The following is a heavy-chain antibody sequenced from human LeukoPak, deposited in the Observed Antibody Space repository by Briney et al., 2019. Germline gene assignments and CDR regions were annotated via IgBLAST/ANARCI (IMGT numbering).Heavy chain of an antibody. D-gene: IGHD6-19*01. CDR3: AKGRGPNSGPTLDY. V-gene: IGHV3-23*01. Sequence: PGGSLRLSCAASGFTFSSSSMTWVRQAPGKGPEWVSAISGSGGSMWYAGSVRGRFTISRDNSKNTLYVQMNTLRAEDTALYYCAKGRGPNSGPTLDYWGQGTLVTVSS. CDR2: ISGSGGSM. J-gene: IGHJ4*02. CDR1: GFTFSSSS.